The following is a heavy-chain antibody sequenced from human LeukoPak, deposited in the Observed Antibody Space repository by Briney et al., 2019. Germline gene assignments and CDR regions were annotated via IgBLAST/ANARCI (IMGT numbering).Heavy chain of an antibody. D-gene: IGHD5-12*01. CDR2: IYYSGST. V-gene: IGHV4-59*12. Sequence: SETLSLTCTVSGGSISSYYWSWIRQPPGKGLEWIGYIYYSGSTNYNPSLKSRVTISVDTSKNQFSLKLSSVTAADTAVYYCARAQGYSGYDSGGRLNKESYFDYWGQGTLVTVSS. CDR3: ARAQGYSGYDSGGRLNKESYFDY. J-gene: IGHJ4*02. CDR1: GGSISSYY.